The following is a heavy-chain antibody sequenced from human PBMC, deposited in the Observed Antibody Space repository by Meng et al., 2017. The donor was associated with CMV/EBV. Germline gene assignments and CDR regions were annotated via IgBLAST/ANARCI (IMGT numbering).Heavy chain of an antibody. CDR3: ARHSEEFYDCVWGSYRVLGIFDY. D-gene: IGHD3-16*02. CDR1: GYTFTSYG. CDR2: ISAYNGNT. Sequence: ASVKVSCKASGYTFTSYGISWVRQAPGQGLEWMGWISAYNGNTNYAQKLQGRVTMTTDTSTSTAYMELRSLRSDDTAVYYCARHSEEFYDCVWGSYRVLGIFDYWGQGTLVTVSS. V-gene: IGHV1-18*01. J-gene: IGHJ4*02.